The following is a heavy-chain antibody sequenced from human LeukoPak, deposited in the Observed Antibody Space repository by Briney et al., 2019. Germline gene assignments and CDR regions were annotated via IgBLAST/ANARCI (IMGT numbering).Heavy chain of an antibody. CDR2: ISSSSSYI. J-gene: IGHJ4*02. CDR3: AKGRSTVVTRLFDY. Sequence: GGSLRLSCAASGFTFSSYSMNWVRQAPGKGLEWVSSISSSSSYIYYADSVKGRFTISRDNAKNSLYLQMNSLRAEDTAVYYCAKGRSTVVTRLFDYWGQGTLVTVSS. D-gene: IGHD4-23*01. CDR1: GFTFSSYS. V-gene: IGHV3-21*01.